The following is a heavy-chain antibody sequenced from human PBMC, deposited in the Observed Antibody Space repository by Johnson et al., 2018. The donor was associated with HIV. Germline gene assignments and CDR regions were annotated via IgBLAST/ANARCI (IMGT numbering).Heavy chain of an antibody. CDR2: INSDGSST. CDR3: ASQSGSYLGDAFDI. CDR1: GFTFSSYW. V-gene: IGHV3-74*01. D-gene: IGHD1-26*01. Sequence: VQLVESGGGFVQPGGSLRLSCAASGFTFSSYWMHWVRQAPGKGLVWVSRINSDGSSTSYADSVKGRFTISRDNAKNTLYLQMNSLRAEDTAVYYCASQSGSYLGDAFDIWGQGTMVTVSS. J-gene: IGHJ3*02.